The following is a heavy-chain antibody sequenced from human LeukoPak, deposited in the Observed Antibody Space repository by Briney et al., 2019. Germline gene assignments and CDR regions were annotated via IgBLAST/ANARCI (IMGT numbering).Heavy chain of an antibody. D-gene: IGHD6-19*01. V-gene: IGHV3-23*01. CDR1: GFSFISYG. J-gene: IGHJ4*01. CDR3: AKGIYSSGWSYFDY. Sequence: GGSLRLSCAASGFSFISYGMHWVRQAPGKGLEWVSTLSGSGITTYYADSVKGRFTISRDNSKNTLYLQMNSLRAEDTAVYYCAKGIYSSGWSYFDYWGHGTLVTVSS. CDR2: LSGSGITT.